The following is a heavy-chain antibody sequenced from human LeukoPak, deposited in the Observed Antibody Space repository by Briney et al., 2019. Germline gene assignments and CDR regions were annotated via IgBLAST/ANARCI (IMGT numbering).Heavy chain of an antibody. V-gene: IGHV4-38-2*02. J-gene: IGHJ4*02. D-gene: IGHD5-18*01. CDR2: IHHSGST. CDR3: AREYGYSYGYGDY. CDR1: GYSISSGYF. Sequence: PSETLSLTCAVSGYSISSGYFWGWIRQPPGKGLEWIGSIHHSGSTYYNPSLKSRVTISVDTSKNQFSLKLSSVTAADTAVYYCAREYGYSYGYGDYWGQGTLVTASS.